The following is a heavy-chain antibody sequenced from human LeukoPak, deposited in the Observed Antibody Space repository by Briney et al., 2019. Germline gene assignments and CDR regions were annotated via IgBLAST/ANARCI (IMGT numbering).Heavy chain of an antibody. Sequence: SETLSLTCSVSGYSFTSGHYWGWIRQPPGKGPEWIANIYHTGSAHYNPSLKSRVTISVDTSTNQFFLKLSSVTAADTAVYYCARYCTSTTCILRGFDYWGQGTLVTVSS. J-gene: IGHJ4*02. CDR2: IYHTGSA. V-gene: IGHV4-38-2*01. D-gene: IGHD2-2*01. CDR1: GYSFTSGHY. CDR3: ARYCTSTTCILRGFDY.